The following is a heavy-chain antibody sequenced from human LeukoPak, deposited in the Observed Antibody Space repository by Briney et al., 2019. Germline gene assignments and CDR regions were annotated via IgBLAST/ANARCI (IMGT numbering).Heavy chain of an antibody. J-gene: IGHJ3*02. CDR3: ARYSGDYDDAFDI. CDR2: IYYSGST. CDR1: GGSISSYY. D-gene: IGHD4-17*01. V-gene: IGHV4-59*01. Sequence: SETLSLTCTVSGGSISSYYWSWIRQPPGKGLEWIGYIYYSGSTNYNPSLKSRVTISVDTSKNQFSLRLSSVTAADTAVYYCARYSGDYDDAFDIWGQGTMVTVSS.